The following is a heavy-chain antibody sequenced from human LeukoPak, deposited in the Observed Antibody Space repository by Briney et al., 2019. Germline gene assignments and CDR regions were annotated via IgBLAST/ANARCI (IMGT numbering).Heavy chain of an antibody. V-gene: IGHV3-33*01. CDR3: ARAVGPFDY. Sequence: PGGSLRLSCVASGFPFSSHGMHWVRQAPGRGLEWVAVIWYDGSNKYYADSMKGRFTISRDNSKNTLYLQMNRLSTEDTGVYYCARAVGPFDYWGQGTLVTVSS. D-gene: IGHD1-26*01. J-gene: IGHJ4*02. CDR1: GFPFSSHG. CDR2: IWYDGSNK.